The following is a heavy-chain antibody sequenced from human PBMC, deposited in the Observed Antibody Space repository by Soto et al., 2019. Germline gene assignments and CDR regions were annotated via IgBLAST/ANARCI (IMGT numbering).Heavy chain of an antibody. CDR3: ARDQGPYGSGSPFDY. D-gene: IGHD3-10*01. V-gene: IGHV4-59*01. Sequence: QVQLQESGPGLVKPSETLSLTCTVSGGSISSYYWSWIRQPPGKGLEWIGYIYYSGSTNYNPSLKSRVTISVDTSKNQFSLKLSSVTAADTAVYYCARDQGPYGSGSPFDYWGQGTLVTVSS. CDR1: GGSISSYY. J-gene: IGHJ4*02. CDR2: IYYSGST.